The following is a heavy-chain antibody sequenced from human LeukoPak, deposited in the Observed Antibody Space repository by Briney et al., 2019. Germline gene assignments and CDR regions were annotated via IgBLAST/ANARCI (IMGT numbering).Heavy chain of an antibody. CDR2: ISAYNGNT. CDR1: GYTFTSYG. CDR3: AGDSADIVVVPAALYYYYYMDV. J-gene: IGHJ6*03. V-gene: IGHV1-18*01. Sequence: GASVKVSCKASGYTFTSYGISWVRQAPGQGLEWMGWISAYNGNTNYAQKLQGRVTMTTDTSTSTAYMELRSLRSDDTAVYYCAGDSADIVVVPAALYYYYYMDVWGKGTTVTVSS. D-gene: IGHD2-2*01.